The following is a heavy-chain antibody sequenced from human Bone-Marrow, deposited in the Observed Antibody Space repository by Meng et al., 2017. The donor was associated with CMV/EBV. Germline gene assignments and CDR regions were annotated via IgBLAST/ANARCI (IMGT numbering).Heavy chain of an antibody. Sequence: GGSLRLSCEASGFTFSDYYMSWIRQAPGKGLEWVSYISSSGSTIYYADSVKGRFTISRDNAKNSLYLQMNSLRAEDTAVYYCARDRIVVVPAADHYYYYGMDVWGQGTTVTVSS. J-gene: IGHJ6*02. D-gene: IGHD2-2*01. CDR2: ISSSGSTI. V-gene: IGHV3-11*04. CDR1: GFTFSDYY. CDR3: ARDRIVVVPAADHYYYYGMDV.